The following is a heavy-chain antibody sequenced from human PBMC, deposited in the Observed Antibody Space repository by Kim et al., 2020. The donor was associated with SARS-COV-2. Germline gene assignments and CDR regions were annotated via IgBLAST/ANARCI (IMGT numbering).Heavy chain of an antibody. V-gene: IGHV1-18*01. CDR3: ARDGVVVGHFDY. CDR1: GYTFTSYG. CDR2: ISAYNGNT. J-gene: IGHJ4*02. Sequence: ASVKVSCKASGYTFTSYGISWVRQAPGQGLEWMGLISAYNGNTNYAQKLQGRDTMTTDTYTSTAYMELRSLRSDDTAVYYCARDGVVVGHFDYWGQGTLVTLSS. D-gene: IGHD3-22*01.